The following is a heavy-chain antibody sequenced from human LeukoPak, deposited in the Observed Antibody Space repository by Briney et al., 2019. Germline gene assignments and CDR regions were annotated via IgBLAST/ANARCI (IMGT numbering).Heavy chain of an antibody. CDR1: GYTFTSYY. V-gene: IGHV1-46*01. Sequence: ASVKVSCKASGYTFTSYYTHWVRQAPGQGLEWMGIINPSGGSTSYAQKFQGRVTMTRDTSTSTVYMELSSLRTEDTAVYYCARTTIAAAPTDYWGQGTLVTVSS. D-gene: IGHD6-13*01. CDR3: ARTTIAAAPTDY. CDR2: INPSGGST. J-gene: IGHJ4*02.